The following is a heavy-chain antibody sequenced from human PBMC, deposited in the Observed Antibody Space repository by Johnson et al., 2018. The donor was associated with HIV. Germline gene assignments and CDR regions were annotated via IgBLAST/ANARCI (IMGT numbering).Heavy chain of an antibody. CDR2: ISSSVSTM. V-gene: IGHV3-11*04. J-gene: IGHJ3*02. CDR1: GFTFSDYY. CDR3: ARRGNWNYLKSAFDI. Sequence: QVQLVESGGGLVKPGGSLRLSCAASGFTFSDYYMTWIRQAPGKGLEWVSYISSSVSTMYYADSVTCRVTISRDNAKNSLYLRMNSLRAEDTAVYHCARRGNWNYLKSAFDIWGQGTMVTVSS. D-gene: IGHD1-7*01.